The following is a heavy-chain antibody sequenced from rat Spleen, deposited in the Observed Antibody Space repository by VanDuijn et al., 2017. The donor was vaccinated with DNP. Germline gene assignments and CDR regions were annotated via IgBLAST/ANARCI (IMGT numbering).Heavy chain of an antibody. J-gene: IGHJ4*01. CDR1: GFSLTSYN. Sequence: QVQLKESGPGLVQPSQTLSLTCTVAGFSLTSYNVHWVRQPPGKGLEWMGVIWNTGGTRYNSALKSRLSISKDTSKSQVFLKMNSLQTEDTATYYCARDGDYYAMDAWGQGTSVTVSS. V-gene: IGHV2-41*01. CDR3: ARDGDYYAMDA. D-gene: IGHD1-1*01. CDR2: IWNTGGT.